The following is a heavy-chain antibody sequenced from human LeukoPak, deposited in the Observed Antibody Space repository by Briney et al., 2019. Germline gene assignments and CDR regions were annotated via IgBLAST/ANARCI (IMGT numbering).Heavy chain of an antibody. CDR3: ARRVISEISIDKGNWLDP. CDR2: ILSSGST. D-gene: IGHD3-3*01. V-gene: IGHV4-4*09. CDR1: GGSISNYY. J-gene: IGHJ5*02. Sequence: PSETLSLTCTVSGGSISNYYWNWIRQPPGKGLEWIGYILSSGSTHHNPSLTSRISLSVDTSKNQFSLKLSSVTAADTAVYCRARRVISEISIDKGNWLDPWGQGTLVTVSS.